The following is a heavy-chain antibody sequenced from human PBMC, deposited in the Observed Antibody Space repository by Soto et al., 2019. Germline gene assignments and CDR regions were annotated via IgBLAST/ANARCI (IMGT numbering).Heavy chain of an antibody. D-gene: IGHD2-2*01. CDR2: INPSGRST. CDR3: ARVSREYERHQRFDP. CDR1: GHNFNAYY. Sequence: QVQLVQSGAEVRRPGASVKVSCTASGHNFNAYYIHWVRQAPGQGLEWMGVINPSGRSTSYAQQFQGSVTMSRDASAVTAFLALTSLTSDDTAVYYCARVSREYERHQRFDPWGQGTLVTVSS. J-gene: IGHJ5*02. V-gene: IGHV1-46*02.